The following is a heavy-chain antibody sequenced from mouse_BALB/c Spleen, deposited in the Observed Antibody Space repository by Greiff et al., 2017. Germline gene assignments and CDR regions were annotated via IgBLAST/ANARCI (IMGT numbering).Heavy chain of an antibody. J-gene: IGHJ3*01. CDR3: ARFDYDGAGFAY. CDR1: GYTFTSYT. Sequence: QVQLQQSGAELARPGASVKMSCKASGYTFTSYTMHWVKQRPGQGLEWIGYINPSSGYTNYNQKFKDKATLTADKSSSTAYMQLSSLTSEDSAVYYCARFDYDGAGFAYWGQGTLVTVSA. V-gene: IGHV1-4*01. D-gene: IGHD2-4*01. CDR2: INPSSGYT.